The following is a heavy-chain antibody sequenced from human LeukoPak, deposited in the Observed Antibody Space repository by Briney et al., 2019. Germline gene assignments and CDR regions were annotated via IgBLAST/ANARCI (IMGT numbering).Heavy chain of an antibody. CDR2: ISAYNGNT. CDR1: GYTFTSYG. CDR3: ARAVPPASVDAFDI. Sequence: GASVKVSCKASGYTFTSYGISWVRQAPGQGLEWMGWISAYNGNTNYAQKLQGRVTMTTDTSTSTAYMELRSLRSEDTAVYYCARAVPPASVDAFDIWGQGTMVTVSS. V-gene: IGHV1-18*01. J-gene: IGHJ3*02. D-gene: IGHD3-10*01.